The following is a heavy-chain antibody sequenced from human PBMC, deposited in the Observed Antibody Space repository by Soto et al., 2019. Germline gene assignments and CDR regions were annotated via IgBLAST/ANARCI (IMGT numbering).Heavy chain of an antibody. CDR1: GGTFSSYA. J-gene: IGHJ4*02. CDR2: IIPIFGTA. D-gene: IGHD3-10*01. CDR3: ASTYYYGSGSYYNVNY. Sequence: SVKVSCKASGGTFSSYAISWGRQAPGQGLEWMGGIIPIFGTANCAQKFQGRVTITADESTSTAYMELSSLRSEDTAVYYCASTYYYGSGSYYNVNYWGQGTLVTVSS. V-gene: IGHV1-69*13.